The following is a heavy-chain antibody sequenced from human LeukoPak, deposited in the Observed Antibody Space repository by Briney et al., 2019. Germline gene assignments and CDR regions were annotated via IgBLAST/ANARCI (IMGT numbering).Heavy chain of an antibody. D-gene: IGHD3-22*01. V-gene: IGHV4-34*01. Sequence: SETLSLTCAVYGVSFSGYYWSWIRQPPGKGLEWIGEINHSGSTNYNPSLKSRVTISVDTSKNQFSLKLSSVTAADTAVYYCAMDYYDSSGYYRPDYWGQGTLVTVSS. CDR3: AMDYYDSSGYYRPDY. J-gene: IGHJ4*02. CDR1: GVSFSGYY. CDR2: INHSGST.